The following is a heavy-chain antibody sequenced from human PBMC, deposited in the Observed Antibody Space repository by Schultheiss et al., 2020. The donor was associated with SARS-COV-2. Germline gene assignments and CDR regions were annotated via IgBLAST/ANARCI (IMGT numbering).Heavy chain of an antibody. D-gene: IGHD2-15*01. CDR1: GGSISSSNW. Sequence: SQTLSLTCAVSGGSISSSNWWSWVRQPPGKGLEWIGYIYYSGSTYYNPSLKSRVTISVDTSKNQFSLKLSSVTAADTAVYYCARDGYCSGGSCYSGVDYWGQGTLVTVSS. CDR3: ARDGYCSGGSCYSGVDY. V-gene: IGHV4-31*02. J-gene: IGHJ4*02. CDR2: IYYSGST.